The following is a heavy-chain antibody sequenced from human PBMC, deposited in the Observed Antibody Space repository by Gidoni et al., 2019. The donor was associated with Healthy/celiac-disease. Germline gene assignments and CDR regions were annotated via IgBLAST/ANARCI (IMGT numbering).Heavy chain of an antibody. CDR1: GFTFRDYY. V-gene: IGHV3-11*01. D-gene: IGHD4-17*01. Sequence: QVQLVESGGGLVKPGGALRLYCAASGFTFRDYYMSWIRQAPGKGLEWVSYISSSGSTIYYADSVKGRFTISRDNAKNSLYLQMNSLRAEDTAVYYCARDSGYGDYVSYYYYGMDVWGQGTTVTVSS. CDR3: ARDSGYGDYVSYYYYGMDV. J-gene: IGHJ6*02. CDR2: ISSSGSTI.